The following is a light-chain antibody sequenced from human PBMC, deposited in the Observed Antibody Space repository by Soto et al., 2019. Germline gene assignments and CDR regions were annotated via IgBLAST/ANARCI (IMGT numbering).Light chain of an antibody. CDR2: AAS. CDR1: QSISSY. J-gene: IGKJ3*01. Sequence: DIQMTQSPSSLSASVGDRVTITCRASQSISSYLNWYQQKPGKAPKLLIYAASSLQSGVHSRFSGGESGKIFTLPISSLQPEVFGLSYGQHVNSPPLTCAPGTRGDNK. V-gene: IGKV1-39*01. CDR3: QHVNSPPLT.